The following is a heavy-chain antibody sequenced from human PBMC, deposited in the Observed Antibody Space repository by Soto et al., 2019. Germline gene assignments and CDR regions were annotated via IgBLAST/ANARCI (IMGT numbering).Heavy chain of an antibody. V-gene: IGHV3-30-3*01. J-gene: IGHJ5*02. D-gene: IGHD3-16*01. CDR2: ISFDGSNK. CDR3: ARELSTFPWFDP. Sequence: GGSLRLSCAASGFTFSTYAMHWVRQAPGKGLEWVALISFDGSNKYYIDSVKGRFTISRDNSKNTLYLQMNSLRAEDTAVYYCARELSTFPWFDPWGQGTLVTSPQ. CDR1: GFTFSTYA.